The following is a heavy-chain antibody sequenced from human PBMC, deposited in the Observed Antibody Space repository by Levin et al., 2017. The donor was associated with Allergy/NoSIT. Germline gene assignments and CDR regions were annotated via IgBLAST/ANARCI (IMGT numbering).Heavy chain of an antibody. CDR3: ARDLYEWYGMDV. V-gene: IGHV3-74*01. CDR2: INSDGSST. CDR1: GFTFSSYW. Sequence: QTGESLKISCAASGFTFSSYWMHWVRQAPGKGLVWVSRINSDGSSTSYADSVKGRFTISRDNAKNTLYLQMNSLRAEDTAVYYCARDLYEWYGMDVWGQGTTVTVSS. D-gene: IGHD3-16*01. J-gene: IGHJ6*02.